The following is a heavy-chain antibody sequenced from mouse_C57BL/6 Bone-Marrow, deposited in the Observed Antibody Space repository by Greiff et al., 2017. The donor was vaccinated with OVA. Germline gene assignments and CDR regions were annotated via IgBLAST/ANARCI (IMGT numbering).Heavy chain of an antibody. Sequence: EVQGVESGGGLVKPGGSLKLSCAASGFTFSDYGMHWVRQAPEKGLEWVAYISSGSSTIYYADTVKGRFTISRDNAKNTLFLQMTSLRSEDTAMYYCARDRYYGSSSWFACWGQGTLVTVSA. CDR1: GFTFSDYG. V-gene: IGHV5-17*01. CDR3: ARDRYYGSSSWFAC. CDR2: ISSGSSTI. J-gene: IGHJ3*01. D-gene: IGHD1-1*01.